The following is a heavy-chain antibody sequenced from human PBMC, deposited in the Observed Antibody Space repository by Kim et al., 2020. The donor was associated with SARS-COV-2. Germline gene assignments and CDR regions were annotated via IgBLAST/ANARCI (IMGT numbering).Heavy chain of an antibody. CDR3: ARDAI. CDR2: KEDGSEK. Sequence: KEDGSEKYYVGSLKGRFTSSRDNAKNSLYLQMNRLGAEDTAVYYCARDAIWGQGTMVTVSS. J-gene: IGHJ3*02. V-gene: IGHV3-7*03.